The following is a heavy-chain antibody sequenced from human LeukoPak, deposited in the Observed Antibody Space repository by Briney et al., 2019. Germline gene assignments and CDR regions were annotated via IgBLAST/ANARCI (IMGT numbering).Heavy chain of an antibody. D-gene: IGHD4-17*01. CDR2: INPSGGST. CDR1: GYTSTSYY. Sequence: GASVKVSCKASGYTSTSYYMHWVRQAPGQGLEWMEIINPSGGSTSYAQKFQGRVTMTRDTSTSTVYMELSSLRSEDTAVYYCARAGSNGDYVDYWGQGTLVTVSS. J-gene: IGHJ4*02. CDR3: ARAGSNGDYVDY. V-gene: IGHV1-46*01.